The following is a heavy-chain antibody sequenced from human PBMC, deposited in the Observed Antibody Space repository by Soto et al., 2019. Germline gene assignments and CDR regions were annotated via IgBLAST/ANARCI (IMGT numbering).Heavy chain of an antibody. CDR2: MNPNSGNT. CDR3: ARGYRISASTNGVYALGY. V-gene: IGHV1-8*01. CDR1: GYTFTSYE. J-gene: IGHJ4*02. D-gene: IGHD2-8*01. Sequence: QVQLVQSGAEVKKPGASVKVSCKASGYTFTSYEINWVRQATGQGLEWMGWMNPNSGNTGYAQKFQGRVTMTRNTSISTAYMELSSLRSEDTAVYYCARGYRISASTNGVYALGYWGQGTLVTVSS.